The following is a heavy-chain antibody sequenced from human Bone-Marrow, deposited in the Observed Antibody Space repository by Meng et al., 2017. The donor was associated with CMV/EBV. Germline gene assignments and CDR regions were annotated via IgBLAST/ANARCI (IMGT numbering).Heavy chain of an antibody. V-gene: IGHV1-18*01. CDR3: ARGYCSSTSCPPYYFDY. J-gene: IGHJ4*02. CDR1: GYTFTSYG. Sequence: ASVKVSCKASGYTFTSYGISWVRQAPGQGLDWMGWISAYNGNTNYAQKLQGRVTMTTDTSTSTAYMELRSLRSDDTAVYYCARGYCSSTSCPPYYFDYWGQGTLVTVSS. D-gene: IGHD2-2*01. CDR2: ISAYNGNT.